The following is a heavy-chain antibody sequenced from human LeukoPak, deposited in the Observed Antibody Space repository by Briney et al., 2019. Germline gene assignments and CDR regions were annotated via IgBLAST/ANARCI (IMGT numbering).Heavy chain of an antibody. CDR2: IYENGGTT. CDR1: GFTFRSHT. Sequence: GGSLRLSCVGSGFTFRSHTMSWVRQAPEKGLEFVSGIYENGGTTYYADSVKGRFSISRDNSKNTLCLQVDSLRGEDTAVYYCAKDFRIGYSAHFDYWGQGALVTVSS. D-gene: IGHD2-21*01. J-gene: IGHJ4*02. CDR3: AKDFRIGYSAHFDY. V-gene: IGHV3-23*01.